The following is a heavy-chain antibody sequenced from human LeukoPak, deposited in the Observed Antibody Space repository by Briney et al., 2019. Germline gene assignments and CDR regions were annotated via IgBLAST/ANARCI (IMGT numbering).Heavy chain of an antibody. D-gene: IGHD4-17*01. J-gene: IGHJ4*02. Sequence: GDXWXXXRQHPGTGLASIAYIYYTRTPSYNPSLKSRVTISVDTSKNQFSLRLTSVTAADTAVYYCARGNGDYSWGQGTLVTVSS. CDR1: GDX. CDR3: ARGNGDYS. V-gene: IGHV4-31*02. CDR2: IYYTRTP.